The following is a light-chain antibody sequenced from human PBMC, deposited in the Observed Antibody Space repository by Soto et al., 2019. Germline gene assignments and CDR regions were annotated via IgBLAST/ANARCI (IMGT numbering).Light chain of an antibody. CDR3: QRYGSPDT. CDR2: GAS. CDR1: QSVSSSY. J-gene: IGKJ2*01. Sequence: EIERNQSPCTVSSSQRDRATLXCRASQSVSSSYLAWYQQKPGQAPRLLIYGASSRATGIPDRFSGSGSGTVFTLTSSMQPEEHSTVYFCQRYGSPDTFGQGTKVDI. V-gene: IGKV3-20*01.